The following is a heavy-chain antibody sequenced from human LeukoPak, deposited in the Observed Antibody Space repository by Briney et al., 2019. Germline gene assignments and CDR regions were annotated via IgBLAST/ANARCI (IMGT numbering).Heavy chain of an antibody. V-gene: IGHV3-21*04. J-gene: IGHJ4*02. Sequence: GGSLRLSCAASGFTFSSYSMNWVRQAPGKGLEWVSSISSSSSYIYYADSVKGRFTISRDNAKNSLYLQMNSLRAEDTAVYYCAKGVRGYCSSTSCHANFDYWGQGTLVTVSS. CDR3: AKGVRGYCSSTSCHANFDY. CDR1: GFTFSSYS. CDR2: ISSSSSYI. D-gene: IGHD2-2*01.